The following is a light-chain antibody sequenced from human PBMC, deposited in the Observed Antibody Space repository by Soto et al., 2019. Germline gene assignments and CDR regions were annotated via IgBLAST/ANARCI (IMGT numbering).Light chain of an antibody. V-gene: IGKV1-5*03. CDR1: QTISSW. J-gene: IGKJ1*01. Sequence: QSPSTLSGSVGDRVTITCRASQTISSWLAWYQQKPGKAPKLLIYKASTLKSGVPSRFSGSGSGTEFTLTISSLQPDDFATYYCQHYNSYSESFGQGTKVDIK. CDR3: QHYNSYSES. CDR2: KAS.